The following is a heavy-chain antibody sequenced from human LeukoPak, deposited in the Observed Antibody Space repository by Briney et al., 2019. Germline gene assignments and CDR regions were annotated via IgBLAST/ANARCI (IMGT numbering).Heavy chain of an antibody. V-gene: IGHV3-23*01. Sequence: GGSLRLSCAAYGFTFSSYAMSWVRQAPGKGLEWISAISGSGGSTYYADSVKGRFTISRDNSKNTLYLQMISLRAEDTAVYYCARLDIVVVPAANFDYWGQGTLVTVSS. J-gene: IGHJ4*02. D-gene: IGHD2-2*03. CDR1: GFTFSSYA. CDR3: ARLDIVVVPAANFDY. CDR2: ISGSGGST.